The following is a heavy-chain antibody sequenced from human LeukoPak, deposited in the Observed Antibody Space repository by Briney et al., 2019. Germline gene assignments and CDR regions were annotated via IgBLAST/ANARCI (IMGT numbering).Heavy chain of an antibody. Sequence: GGSLRLSCAASGFTFSRYDMHWVRQVTGKGLEWVSAIGTAGDTYYPDSMKGRFTISRDNSKNTLYLQMNSLRAEDTAVYYCAKGEIVVVPAAMDYWGQGTLVTVSS. CDR3: AKGEIVVVPAAMDY. J-gene: IGHJ4*02. CDR1: GFTFSRYD. CDR2: IGTAGDT. V-gene: IGHV3-13*01. D-gene: IGHD2-2*01.